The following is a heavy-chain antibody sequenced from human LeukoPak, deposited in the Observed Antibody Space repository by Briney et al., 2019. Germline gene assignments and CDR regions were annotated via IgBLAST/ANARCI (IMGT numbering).Heavy chain of an antibody. CDR3: TTDSGGMIRYYY. Sequence: GGSLRLSCAASGFTFSNAWMSWVRQAPGKGLEWVGRIKSKTDGGTTDYAAPVKGRFTISRDDSKNTLYLQMNSLKTEDTAVYHCTTDSGGMIRYYYWGPGTLVTVSS. J-gene: IGHJ4*02. CDR1: GFTFSNAW. D-gene: IGHD3-10*01. V-gene: IGHV3-15*01. CDR2: IKSKTDGGTT.